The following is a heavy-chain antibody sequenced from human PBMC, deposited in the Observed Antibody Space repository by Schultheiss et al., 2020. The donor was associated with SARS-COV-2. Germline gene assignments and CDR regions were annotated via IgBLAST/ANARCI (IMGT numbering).Heavy chain of an antibody. V-gene: IGHV4-59*08. CDR1: GGSISSYY. J-gene: IGHJ4*02. Sequence: SETLSLTCTVSGGSISSYYWSWIRQPPGKGLEWIGYIYYSGSTNYNPSLKSRVTISVDTSKNQFSLKLSSVTAADTAVYYCARRPFLGSGRHLDYWGQGTLVTVSS. CDR3: ARRPFLGSGRHLDY. CDR2: IYYSGST. D-gene: IGHD2-15*01.